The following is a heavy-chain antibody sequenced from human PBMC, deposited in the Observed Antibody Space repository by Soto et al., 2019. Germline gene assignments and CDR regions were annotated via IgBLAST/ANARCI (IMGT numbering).Heavy chain of an antibody. CDR2: ISYDGSKK. CDR3: AKDLDVVVVVTATRGLDV. CDR1: GFTFDNYG. D-gene: IGHD2-15*01. V-gene: IGHV3-30*18. J-gene: IGHJ6*02. Sequence: QVQLVESGGGVVQPGRSLRLSCAASGFTFDNYGLHWVRQAPGKGLEWVAVISYDGSKKFYADSVTGRFTISRDNSKNTLYLQMNTLRVEDTAVYYCAKDLDVVVVVTATRGLDVWGHGATGTVSS.